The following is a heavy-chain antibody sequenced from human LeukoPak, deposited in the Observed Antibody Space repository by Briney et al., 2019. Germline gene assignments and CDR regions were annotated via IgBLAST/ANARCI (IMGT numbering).Heavy chain of an antibody. CDR2: IHNSGST. Sequence: SETLSLTCTVSGGSISSYYWSWIRPPPGKGLERIGYIHNSGSTNNNPSLKTRLTISVDTSKNQFSLMLSPVTAADTAVYYCARHSSKAAGGTFDYWGQGTLVTVSS. CDR1: GGSISSYY. CDR3: ARHSSKAAGGTFDY. J-gene: IGHJ4*02. D-gene: IGHD6-13*01. V-gene: IGHV4-59*08.